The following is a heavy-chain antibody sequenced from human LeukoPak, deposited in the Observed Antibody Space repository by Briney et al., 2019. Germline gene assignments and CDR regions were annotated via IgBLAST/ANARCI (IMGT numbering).Heavy chain of an antibody. CDR3: ARSGYLAAFDI. D-gene: IGHD5-12*01. CDR2: IYTSGST. Sequence: SETLSLTCTVSGGSISSYYWSWIRQPAGKGLEWIGRIYTSGSTNYNPSLKSRVTMSVDTSRNQFSLRLSSVTAADTAVYYCARSGYLAAFDIWGQGTMVTVSS. CDR1: GGSISSYY. V-gene: IGHV4-4*07. J-gene: IGHJ3*02.